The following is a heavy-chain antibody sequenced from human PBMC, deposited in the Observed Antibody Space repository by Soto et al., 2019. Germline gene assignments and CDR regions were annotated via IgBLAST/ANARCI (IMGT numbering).Heavy chain of an antibody. D-gene: IGHD2-15*01. Sequence: PSETLSLTCAVSGYSISSGYYWGWIRQPPGKGLEWIGSIYHSGSTYYNPSLKSRVTISVDTSKNQFSLKLSSVTAADTAVYYSARVGGQTRFGRWGQGTLVTVSS. J-gene: IGHJ5*02. CDR1: GYSISSGYY. V-gene: IGHV4-38-2*01. CDR3: ARVGGQTRFGR. CDR2: IYHSGST.